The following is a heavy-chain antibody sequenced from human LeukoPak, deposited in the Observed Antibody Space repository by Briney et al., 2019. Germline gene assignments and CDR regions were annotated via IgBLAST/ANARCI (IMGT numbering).Heavy chain of an antibody. CDR3: ARRAGDHYYFDY. CDR2: INPSSGST. J-gene: IGHJ4*02. V-gene: IGHV1-46*01. CDR1: GYIFTSYY. Sequence: ASVKVSCKASGYIFTSYYKHWVRQAPRQGLEWMGIINPSSGSTSYAQKFQDRVKMTRDTSRSTVYMELSSLRSEDTAVYYCARRAGDHYYFDYWGQGTLVTVSS. D-gene: IGHD7-27*01.